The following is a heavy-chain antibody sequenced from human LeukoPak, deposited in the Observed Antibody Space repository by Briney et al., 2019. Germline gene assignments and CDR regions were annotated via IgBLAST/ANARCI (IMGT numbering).Heavy chain of an antibody. J-gene: IGHJ4*02. Sequence: GGSLRLSCAASGFTFSTYEINWVRQAPGKGLEWVSYISSSGSTIYYADSVKGRFTISRDNAKNSLYLQMNSLRAEDTAVYYCARDWSTKDIVVVPAALYFDYWGQGTLVTVSS. CDR2: ISSSGSTI. CDR1: GFTFSTYE. V-gene: IGHV3-48*03. CDR3: ARDWSTKDIVVVPAALYFDY. D-gene: IGHD2-2*01.